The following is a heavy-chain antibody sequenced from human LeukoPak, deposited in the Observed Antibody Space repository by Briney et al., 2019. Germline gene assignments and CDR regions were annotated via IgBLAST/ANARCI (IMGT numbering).Heavy chain of an antibody. CDR3: ARLASQWLVPGGYFDY. D-gene: IGHD6-19*01. Sequence: ASVKVSCKASGYTFTSYGISWVRQAPGQGLEWMGWISAYNGNTNYAQKLQGRVTMTTDTSTSTAYMELRSLRSDDTAVYYCARLASQWLVPGGYFDYWGQGTLVTVSS. J-gene: IGHJ4*02. V-gene: IGHV1-18*01. CDR2: ISAYNGNT. CDR1: GYTFTSYG.